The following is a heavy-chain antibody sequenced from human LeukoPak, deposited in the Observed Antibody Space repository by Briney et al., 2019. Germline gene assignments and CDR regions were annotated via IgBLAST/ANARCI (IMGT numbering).Heavy chain of an antibody. Sequence: GGSLRLSCAASGFTFSDYYMSWIRQAPGKGLEWVSYISSSGSTIYYADSVKGRFTISRDNAKNSLYLQMSSLRAEDTAVYYCARVDSGTMVRGASNDYWGQGTLVTVSS. CDR1: GFTFSDYY. V-gene: IGHV3-11*01. CDR3: ARVDSGTMVRGASNDY. CDR2: ISSSGSTI. J-gene: IGHJ4*02. D-gene: IGHD3-10*01.